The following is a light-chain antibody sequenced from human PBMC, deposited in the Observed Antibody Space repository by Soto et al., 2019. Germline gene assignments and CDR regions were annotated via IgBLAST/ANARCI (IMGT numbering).Light chain of an antibody. J-gene: IGKJ2*01. CDR2: DGS. CDR3: QQYNALWYT. Sequence: DIQMTQSPATLSASLGDRVTITCRATQTINRWLAWYQQKPRKAPKLLIYDGSTLQSGVPSRFSGSGSGTEFPLTISSLQPDDVATYYCQQYNALWYTFGQGTKV. V-gene: IGKV1-5*01. CDR1: QTINRW.